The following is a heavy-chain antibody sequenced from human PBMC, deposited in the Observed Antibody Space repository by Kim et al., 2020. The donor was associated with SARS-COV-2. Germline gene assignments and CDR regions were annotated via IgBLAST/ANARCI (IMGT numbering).Heavy chain of an antibody. V-gene: IGHV4-59*08. J-gene: IGHJ4*02. Sequence: SETLSLTCTVSGGSLNDNYWSWIRQPPGKGLEWIGYIYYSGSTNYNPSLKSRVTISVDTSKNQISLKLNSVTAADTAVYYCARHGNHYSSSWFDYWGQGTPVTVSS. D-gene: IGHD6-13*01. CDR3: ARHGNHYSSSWFDY. CDR2: IYYSGST. CDR1: GGSLNDNY.